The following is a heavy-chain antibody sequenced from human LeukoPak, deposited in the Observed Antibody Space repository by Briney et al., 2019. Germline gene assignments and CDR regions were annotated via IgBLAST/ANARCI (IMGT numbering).Heavy chain of an antibody. V-gene: IGHV1-46*01. CDR3: ANFNYDVLTGYSDY. D-gene: IGHD3-9*01. J-gene: IGHJ4*02. CDR2: INPSGGST. Sequence: ASVKVSCKASGYTFTSYYMHWVRQAPRQALEWMGIINPSGGSTSSAQKFQGRVTMTRDMSTSTVYMELSSLRSEDTAVYYCANFNYDVLTGYSDYWGQGTLVTVSS. CDR1: GYTFTSYY.